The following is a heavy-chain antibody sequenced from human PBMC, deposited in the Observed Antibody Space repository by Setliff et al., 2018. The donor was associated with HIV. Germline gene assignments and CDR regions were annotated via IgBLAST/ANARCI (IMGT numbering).Heavy chain of an antibody. V-gene: IGHV4-39*07. CDR1: GGSISSSSYY. D-gene: IGHD2-2*01. J-gene: IGHJ3*01. Sequence: PSETLSLTCTVSGGSISSSSYYWGWIRQPPGKGLEWIGSSYYSGSTDHNPSLKRRVSISLDTSKNQFSLRLASVTAADTAIYYCARDDSIVLVPAIMRGDGFDFWGQGRMVTVSS. CDR3: ARDDSIVLVPAIMRGDGFDF. CDR2: SYYSGST.